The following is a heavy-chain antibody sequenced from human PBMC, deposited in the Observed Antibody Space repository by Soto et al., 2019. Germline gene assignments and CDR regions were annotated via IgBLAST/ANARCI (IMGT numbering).Heavy chain of an antibody. CDR2: ISGSGGST. CDR3: ARDGWEPRLGLPPSMSFDI. D-gene: IGHD1-26*01. Sequence: GGSLRLSCAASGFTFSSYAMSWARQAPGKGLEWVSAISGSGGSTYYADSVKGRFTISRDNSKNTLYLQMNSLRAEDTAVYYCARDGWEPRLGLPPSMSFDIWGQGKMVTVSS. CDR1: GFTFSSYA. J-gene: IGHJ3*02. V-gene: IGHV3-23*01.